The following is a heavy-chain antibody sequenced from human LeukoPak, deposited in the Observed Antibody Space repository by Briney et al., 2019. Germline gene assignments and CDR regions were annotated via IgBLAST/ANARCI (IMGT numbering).Heavy chain of an antibody. Sequence: GGSLRLSCAASGFTFSSYSMNWVRQAPGKGLEWVSYISSSSSTIYYADSVKGRFTISRDNAKNSLYLQMNSLRAEDTAVYYCAGDFSGNYYGSGTFDYWGQGTLVTVSS. CDR1: GFTFSSYS. CDR3: AGDFSGNYYGSGTFDY. V-gene: IGHV3-48*01. CDR2: ISSSSSTI. D-gene: IGHD3-10*01. J-gene: IGHJ4*02.